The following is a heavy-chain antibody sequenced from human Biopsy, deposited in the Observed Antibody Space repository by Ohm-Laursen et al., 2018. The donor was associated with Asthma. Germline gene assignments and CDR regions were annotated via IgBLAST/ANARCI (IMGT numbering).Heavy chain of an antibody. CDR3: AKERGAMISNTDAFEM. V-gene: IGHV1-69*01. D-gene: IGHD3/OR15-3a*01. J-gene: IGHJ3*02. Sequence: GSSVKVSCKASGDTFGSYAISWVRQAPGQGLEWMGGIIPVFGITNDAQKFQDRVTITADVSTSTVYMELSSLRSEDTAVYYCAKERGAMISNTDAFEMWGQGTKVTVSS. CDR1: GDTFGSYA. CDR2: IIPVFGIT.